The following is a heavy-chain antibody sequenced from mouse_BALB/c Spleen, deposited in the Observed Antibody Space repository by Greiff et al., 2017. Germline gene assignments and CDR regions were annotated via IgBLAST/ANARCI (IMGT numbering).Heavy chain of an antibody. D-gene: IGHD1-1*01. Sequence: VQLQQSGAELVRPGSSVKISCKASGYAFSSYWMNWVKQRPGQGLEWIGQIYPGDGDTNYNGKFKGKATLTAGKSSSTAYMQLSSLTSEDSAVYCCAREGDGSSYWFAYWGQGTLVTVSA. CDR3: AREGDGSSYWFAY. V-gene: IGHV1-80*01. CDR2: IYPGDGDT. J-gene: IGHJ3*01. CDR1: GYAFSSYW.